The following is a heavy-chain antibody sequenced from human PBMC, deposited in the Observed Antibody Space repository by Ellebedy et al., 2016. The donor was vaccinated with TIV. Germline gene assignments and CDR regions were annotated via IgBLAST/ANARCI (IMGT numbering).Heavy chain of an antibody. CDR3: ARDGGGSYYDS. Sequence: MPGGSLRLSCTVSGGSISSYYWSWIRQPAGKGLEWIGRIYTSGSTNYNPSLKSRVTMSVDTSKNQFSLKLSSVTAADTAVYYCARDGGGSYYDSWGQGTLVTVSS. V-gene: IGHV4-4*07. CDR1: GGSISSYY. CDR2: IYTSGST. D-gene: IGHD1-26*01. J-gene: IGHJ4*02.